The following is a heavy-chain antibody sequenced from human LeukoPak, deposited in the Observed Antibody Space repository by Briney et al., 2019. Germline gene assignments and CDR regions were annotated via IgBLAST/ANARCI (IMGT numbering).Heavy chain of an antibody. V-gene: IGHV3-30*04. CDR1: GFTFNSYA. CDR3: AKDPRLCGGDCFSTIDF. J-gene: IGHJ3*01. CDR2: ISYDGSNK. D-gene: IGHD2-21*02. Sequence: GGSLRLSCAASGFTFNSYAMHWVRQAPGKGLEWVAVISYDGSNKYYADSVKGRFTISRDNSKNTLYLQMNSLRAEDTAVYYCAKDPRLCGGDCFSTIDFWGQGTMVTVSS.